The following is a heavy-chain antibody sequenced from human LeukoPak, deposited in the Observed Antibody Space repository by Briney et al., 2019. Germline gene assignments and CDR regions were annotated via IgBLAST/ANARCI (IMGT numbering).Heavy chain of an antibody. CDR2: FYISGST. J-gene: IGHJ4*02. Sequence: SETLSLTCTVSSGSISSYYWSWIRQPAGEGLEWIGRFYISGSTNYNPSLKSRVTMSVDTSKNQFSLKLSSVTAADTAVYYCARGIAAFDFWGQGTLVTVSS. V-gene: IGHV4-4*07. D-gene: IGHD6-13*01. CDR3: ARGIAAFDF. CDR1: SGSISSYY.